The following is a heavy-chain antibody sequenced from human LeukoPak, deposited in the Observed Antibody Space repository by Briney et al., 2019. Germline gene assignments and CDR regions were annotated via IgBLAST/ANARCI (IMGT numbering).Heavy chain of an antibody. CDR3: ARVLRYGAYGDFRVSDAFDI. D-gene: IGHD4-17*01. CDR2: MNPNSGNT. CDR1: GYTFTSSD. Sequence: GASVKVSCKASGYTFTSSDINWVRQATGQGLEWMGWMNPNSGNTGYAQKFQGRVTMTRNTSISTVYMELSSLRSEDTAMYYCARVLRYGAYGDFRVSDAFDIWGQGTMVTVSS. V-gene: IGHV1-8*01. J-gene: IGHJ3*02.